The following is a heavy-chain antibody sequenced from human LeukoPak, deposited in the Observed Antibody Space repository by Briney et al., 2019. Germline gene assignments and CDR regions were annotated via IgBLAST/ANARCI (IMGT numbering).Heavy chain of an antibody. CDR1: GFTFSTYS. CDR2: ISSSSYK. CDR3: ARDGRGAVAGFDY. V-gene: IGHV3-21*01. J-gene: IGHJ4*02. Sequence: GGSLRLSCAASGFTFSTYSMNWVRQAPGKGLEWVSSISSSSYKYYADSVKGRFTVSRDNAKNSLYLQMSSLRDEDMAVYYCARDGRGAVAGFDYWGQGTLVTVSS. D-gene: IGHD6-19*01.